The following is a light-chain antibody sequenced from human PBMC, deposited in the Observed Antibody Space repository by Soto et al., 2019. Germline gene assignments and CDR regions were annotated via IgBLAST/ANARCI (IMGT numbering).Light chain of an antibody. CDR1: QSTSSW. CDR2: DVS. Sequence: DLPMTQSPSTLSASVGDRVTITCRASQSTSSWLAWYQQKLGKAPKLRIYDVSSLESGVPSRFSGSGSGTEFTLTISSLQPDDFATYYCQQYNSYPWTFGQGTKVEIK. J-gene: IGKJ1*01. V-gene: IGKV1-5*01. CDR3: QQYNSYPWT.